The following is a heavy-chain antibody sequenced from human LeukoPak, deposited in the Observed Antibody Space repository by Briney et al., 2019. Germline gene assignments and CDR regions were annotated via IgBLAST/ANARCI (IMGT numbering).Heavy chain of an antibody. CDR1: GGSISSSSYY. CDR2: IYYSGST. CDR3: ARDKIYYDSSGYYRIAAVGGSYYFDY. D-gene: IGHD3-22*01. J-gene: IGHJ4*02. Sequence: SETLSLTCTVSGGSISSSSYYWGWIRQPPGKGLEWIGSIYYSGSTYYNPSLKSRVTISVDTSKNQFSLKLSSVNAADTAVYYCARDKIYYDSSGYYRIAAVGGSYYFDYWGQGTLVTVSS. V-gene: IGHV4-39*07.